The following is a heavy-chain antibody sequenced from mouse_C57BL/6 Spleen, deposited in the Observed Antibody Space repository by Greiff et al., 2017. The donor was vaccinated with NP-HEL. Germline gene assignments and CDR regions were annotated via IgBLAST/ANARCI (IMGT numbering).Heavy chain of an antibody. CDR3: ARAGGNYGEY. V-gene: IGHV1-42*01. CDR1: GYSFTGYY. J-gene: IGHJ2*01. D-gene: IGHD2-1*01. Sequence: VQLQQSGPELVKPGASVKISCKASGYSFTGYYMNWVKQSPEKSLEWIGEINPSTGGTTYNQKFKAKATLTVDKSSSTAYMQLKSLTSEDSAVYYCARAGGNYGEYWGQGTTLTVSS. CDR2: INPSTGGT.